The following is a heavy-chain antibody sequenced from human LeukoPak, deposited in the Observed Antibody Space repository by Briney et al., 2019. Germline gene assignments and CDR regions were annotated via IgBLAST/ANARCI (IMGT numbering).Heavy chain of an antibody. CDR3: ASTTRGGTYYYYMDV. Sequence: PGGSLRLSCAASGFTVSSSYMIWVRQAPGKGLEWVSVIYSGGYTYYADSVKGRFTVSRDNSKNTLYLQINSLRAEDTAVYFCASTTRGGTYYYYMDVWGKGTTVTISS. D-gene: IGHD1-1*01. V-gene: IGHV3-53*01. CDR1: GFTVSSSY. CDR2: IYSGGYT. J-gene: IGHJ6*03.